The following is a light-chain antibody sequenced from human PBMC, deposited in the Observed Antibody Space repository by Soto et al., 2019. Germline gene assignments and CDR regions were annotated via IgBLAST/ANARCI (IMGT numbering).Light chain of an antibody. J-gene: IGLJ1*01. CDR3: SSYTSSSTSAYV. V-gene: IGLV2-14*01. CDR1: SSDVGGYNY. Sequence: QSVLTQPASVSGSPGQSITISCTGTSSDVGGYNYVSWYQQHPGKAPKLMIYEVSNRPSGVSNRFSGSKSGNTASLTLSGLQAEDEADYYCSSYTSSSTSAYVFGTGTKVTVL. CDR2: EVS.